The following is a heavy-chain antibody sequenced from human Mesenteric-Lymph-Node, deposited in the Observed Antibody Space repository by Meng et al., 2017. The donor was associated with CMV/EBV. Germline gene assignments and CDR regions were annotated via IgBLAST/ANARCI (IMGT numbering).Heavy chain of an antibody. Sequence: SETLSLTCTVSGGSISSYYWSWIRQPPGKGLEWIGYIYYSGRTNYNPSLKSRVTISVDTSKNQFSLRPSSVTAADTAVYYCARVRQDIVVVPAAILASWFDPWGQGTLVTVSS. J-gene: IGHJ5*02. D-gene: IGHD2-2*02. CDR3: ARVRQDIVVVPAAILASWFDP. CDR2: IYYSGRT. CDR1: GGSISSYY. V-gene: IGHV4-59*01.